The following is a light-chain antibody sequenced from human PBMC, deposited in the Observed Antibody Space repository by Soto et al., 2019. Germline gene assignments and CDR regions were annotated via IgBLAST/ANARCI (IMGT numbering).Light chain of an antibody. V-gene: IGKV3-20*01. J-gene: IGKJ1*01. CDR1: QSVGSTY. Sequence: EVVLTQSPGTLSLSPGERATLSCRASQSVGSTYVAWYQRKPGQAPRLLIYGASSRAAGIPDRFSGSGSGTDFTLTISRLEPEDFAVYYCQQYGDSTWTFGQGTKVEIK. CDR2: GAS. CDR3: QQYGDSTWT.